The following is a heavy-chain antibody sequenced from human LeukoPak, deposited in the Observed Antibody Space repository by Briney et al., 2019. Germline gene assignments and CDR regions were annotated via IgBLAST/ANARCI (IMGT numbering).Heavy chain of an antibody. CDR2: IRYDGSNK. CDR1: GFTFSSYG. Sequence: GGSLRLSCAASGFTFSSYGMHWVRQAPGKGLEWVAFIRYDGSNKYYADSVKGRFTISRDNSKNTLYLQMNSLRAEDTAVYYCARSSRYYYDSSGYYDDYWGQGTLVTVSS. D-gene: IGHD3-22*01. V-gene: IGHV3-30*02. J-gene: IGHJ4*02. CDR3: ARSSRYYYDSSGYYDDY.